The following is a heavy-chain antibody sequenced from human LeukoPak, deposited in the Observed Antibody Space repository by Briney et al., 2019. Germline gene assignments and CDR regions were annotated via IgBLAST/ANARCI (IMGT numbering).Heavy chain of an antibody. J-gene: IGHJ4*02. CDR2: IWYDGSNK. V-gene: IGHV3-33*01. CDR3: ARDNDDFFLDY. Sequence: TGGSLRLSCAASGFTYSSYGMHWVRQAPGKGLEWVAVIWYDGSNKYYADSVKGRFTTSRDNSKNTLYLQMNSLRAEDTAVYYCARDNDDFFLDYWGQGTLVTVSS. D-gene: IGHD4-17*01. CDR1: GFTYSSYG.